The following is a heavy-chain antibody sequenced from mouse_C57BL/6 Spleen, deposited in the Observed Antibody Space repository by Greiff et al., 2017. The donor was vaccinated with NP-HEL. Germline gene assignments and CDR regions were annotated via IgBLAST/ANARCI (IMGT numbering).Heavy chain of an antibody. Sequence: EVHLVESGPELVKPGASVKISCKASGYSFTGYYMNWVKQSPEKSLEWIGEINPSTGCITYNRKFKAKATLTVDKSSSTAYMQLKSLTSEDSAVYYWARQRGFAYWGQGTLVTVSA. CDR3: ARQRGFAY. CDR1: GYSFTGYY. V-gene: IGHV1-42*01. J-gene: IGHJ3*01. CDR2: INPSTGCI.